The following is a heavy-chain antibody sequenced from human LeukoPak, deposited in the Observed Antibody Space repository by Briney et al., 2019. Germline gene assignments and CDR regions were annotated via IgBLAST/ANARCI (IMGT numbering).Heavy chain of an antibody. D-gene: IGHD3-3*01. V-gene: IGHV3-48*01. Sequence: GSLRLSCAASGFTFSTYSMNWVRQAPGKGLEWVSYISRSNTIYYADSVKGRFTVSRDNVKDSLFLQMNSLRAEDTAVYYCARVGYYDFWSGLIPHTYYMDVWGKGTTVTVSS. CDR2: ISRSNTI. J-gene: IGHJ6*03. CDR3: ARVGYYDFWSGLIPHTYYMDV. CDR1: GFTFSTYS.